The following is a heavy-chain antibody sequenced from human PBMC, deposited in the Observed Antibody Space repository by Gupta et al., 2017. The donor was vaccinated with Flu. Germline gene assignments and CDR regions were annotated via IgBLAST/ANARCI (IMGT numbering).Heavy chain of an antibody. D-gene: IGHD2-2*01. J-gene: IGHJ4*02. CDR1: GASISDSY. CDR3: ARGEPYCGRTRCLFDY. CDR2: IYFSGTTNS. Sequence: QVHLQESGPGLVKPSETLSLTCTVSGASISDSYWSWIRQPPGKGLEWIGYIYFSGTTNSNSNPSLESRVTISIDTSQKQFSLRLSSVTAADTAVYYCARGEPYCGRTRCLFDYWGQGALVTVSS. V-gene: IGHV4-59*01.